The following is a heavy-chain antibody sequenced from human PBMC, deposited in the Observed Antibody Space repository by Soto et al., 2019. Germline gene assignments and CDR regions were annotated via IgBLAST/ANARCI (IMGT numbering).Heavy chain of an antibody. Sequence: SETLSLTCTVSGGSISSYYWSWIRQPPGKGLEWIGYIYYSGGTNYNPSLKSRVTISVDTSKNQFSLKLSSVPAADTAVYYCARQVLDWFFLGGWGGNYYYYMDVWGKGTTVTVSS. V-gene: IGHV4-59*08. CDR2: IYYSGGT. CDR1: GGSISSYY. D-gene: IGHD3-3*01. CDR3: ARQVLDWFFLGGWGGNYYYYMDV. J-gene: IGHJ6*03.